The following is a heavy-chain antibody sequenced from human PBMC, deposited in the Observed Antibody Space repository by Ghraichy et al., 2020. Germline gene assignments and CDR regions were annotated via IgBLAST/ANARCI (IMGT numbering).Heavy chain of an antibody. D-gene: IGHD6-13*01. Sequence: SLNISCAASGFTFDDYAMHWVRQAPGKGLEWVSGISWNSGSIGYADSVKGRFTISRDNAKNSLYLQMNSLRAEDTALYYCAKGLAAAGTMADDYWGQGTLVTVSS. CDR1: GFTFDDYA. J-gene: IGHJ4*02. CDR2: ISWNSGSI. V-gene: IGHV3-9*01. CDR3: AKGLAAAGTMADDY.